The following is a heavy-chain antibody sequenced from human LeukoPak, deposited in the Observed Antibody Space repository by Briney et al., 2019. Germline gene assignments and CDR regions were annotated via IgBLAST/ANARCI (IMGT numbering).Heavy chain of an antibody. Sequence: GGSLRLSCAASGFTFSSYWMSWVRQAPGKGLVWVSFINNDGGVTSYADSVKGRFTISRDNAKNTLYLQINSLRAEDTAMYYCATGGQGTVDYWGQGTLVTVSS. CDR1: GFTFSSYW. D-gene: IGHD3-10*01. J-gene: IGHJ4*02. CDR3: ATGGQGTVDY. CDR2: INNDGGVT. V-gene: IGHV3-74*01.